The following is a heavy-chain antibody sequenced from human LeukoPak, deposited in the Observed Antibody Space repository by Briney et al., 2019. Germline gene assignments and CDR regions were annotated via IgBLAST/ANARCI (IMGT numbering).Heavy chain of an antibody. Sequence: PGGSLRLSCAASGFTLNIAWMNWVRQAPGRGLEWVGRIKSKTDGGTTDYASPVKGRFTISRDDSKNTLYLQMNSLKSEDADLYYCTTLTMIRREHADYWGRGALVTVSS. D-gene: IGHD3-10*01. V-gene: IGHV3-15*01. CDR2: IKSKTDGGTT. CDR1: GFTLNIAW. CDR3: TTLTMIRREHADY. J-gene: IGHJ4*02.